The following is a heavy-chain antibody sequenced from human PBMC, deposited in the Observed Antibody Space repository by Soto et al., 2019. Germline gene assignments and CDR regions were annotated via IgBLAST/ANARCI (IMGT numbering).Heavy chain of an antibody. J-gene: IGHJ4*02. CDR2: INSDGSST. V-gene: IGHV3-74*01. D-gene: IGHD2-2*01. Sequence: PGGSLRLSCAASGFTFSNYWMHWVRQAPGKGLVWVSRINSDGSSTSHADSVKGRFTISRDNAKNTVYLHMNSLRAEDMAVYYCTRATAVSFDYWGQGALVTVSS. CDR3: TRATAVSFDY. CDR1: GFTFSNYW.